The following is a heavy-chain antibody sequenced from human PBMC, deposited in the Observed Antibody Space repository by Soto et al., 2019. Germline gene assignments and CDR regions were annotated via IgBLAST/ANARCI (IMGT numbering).Heavy chain of an antibody. CDR3: ATMQDGVNTSSTDC. CDR2: TGGGIGP. D-gene: IGHD6-6*01. J-gene: IGHJ4*02. V-gene: IGHV3-23*01. CDR1: GFPFSNYA. Sequence: EVQLLESGGGLVQPGESLKLACAASGFPFSNYAMSWVRQAPGKGLEWVSTTGGGIGPYYSAAVKGRFTTSTENSNNTLYLQLNTLRTEDTTIYYCATMQDGVNTSSTDCWGPGTLVTVSS.